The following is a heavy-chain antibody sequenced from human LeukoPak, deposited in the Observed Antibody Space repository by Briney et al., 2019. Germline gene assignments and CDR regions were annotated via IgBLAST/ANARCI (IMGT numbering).Heavy chain of an antibody. CDR2: IYYSGST. CDR3: ARDNYYGSGSDYFDY. Sequence: SETLSLTCTVSGGSISSYYWSWIRQPPGKGLEWIGYIYYSGSTNYNPSLKSRVTISVDTSNNQFSLKLSSVTAADTAVYYCARDNYYGSGSDYFDYWGQGTLVTVSS. D-gene: IGHD3-10*01. V-gene: IGHV4-59*01. J-gene: IGHJ4*02. CDR1: GGSISSYY.